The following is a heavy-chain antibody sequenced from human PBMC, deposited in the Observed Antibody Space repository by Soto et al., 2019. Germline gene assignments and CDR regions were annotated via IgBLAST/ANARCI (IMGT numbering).Heavy chain of an antibody. V-gene: IGHV4-31*03. J-gene: IGHJ6*02. CDR3: AREELSVPNYYYYGMDV. Sequence: SETLSLTCTVSGASITSRGYFWTWIRQHPGKGLEWIGYIYYSGSTYYNSSLKSRVKISLDTSRSEFSLKLTSVTAADTALYYCAREELSVPNYYYYGMDVWGQGTTVTVSS. CDR1: GASITSRGYF. D-gene: IGHD3-16*02. CDR2: IYYSGST.